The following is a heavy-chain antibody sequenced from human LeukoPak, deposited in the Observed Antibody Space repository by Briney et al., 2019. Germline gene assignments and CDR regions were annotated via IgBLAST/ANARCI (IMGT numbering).Heavy chain of an antibody. D-gene: IGHD2-2*01. CDR1: GYTFTHYD. CDR3: ARGSPGYYYYDMDV. Sequence: GASVKVSCKASGYTFTHYDINWVRQATGQGPEWEGWMNPNCGNTDYPQKFQGRVTMTRNTSISTAYLELSSLRSEDTAVYYCARGSPGYYYYDMDVWGKGTTVTVSS. J-gene: IGHJ6*03. CDR2: MNPNCGNT. V-gene: IGHV1-8*01.